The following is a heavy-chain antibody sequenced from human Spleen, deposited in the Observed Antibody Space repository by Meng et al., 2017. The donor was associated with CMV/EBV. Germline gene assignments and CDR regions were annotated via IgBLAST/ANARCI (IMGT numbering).Heavy chain of an antibody. J-gene: IGHJ4*02. V-gene: IGHV3-7*01. CDR3: ARGPYSSSWYGIYYFDY. D-gene: IGHD6-13*01. CDR2: IKQDGSEK. Sequence: FTFSSYWMSWVRQAPGKGLEWVANIKQDGSEKYYVDSVKGRFTISRDNAKNSLYLQMNSLRAEDTAVYYCARGPYSSSWYGIYYFDYWGQGTLVTVSS. CDR1: FTFSSYW.